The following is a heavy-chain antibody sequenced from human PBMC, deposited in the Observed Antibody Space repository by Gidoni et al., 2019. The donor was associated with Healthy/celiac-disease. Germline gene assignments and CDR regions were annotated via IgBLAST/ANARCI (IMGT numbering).Heavy chain of an antibody. Sequence: QLQLQESGPGLGKASETLSLTCTGSGGSLSSCSDSWGWIRQPPGKGLEWSGSIYYSGSTYYNPSLKSRVTISVDTSKNQFSLKLSSVTSADAAVYYCARHLNASPTLLYYYYYMDVWGKGTTVTVSS. V-gene: IGHV4-39*01. CDR1: GGSLSSCSDS. J-gene: IGHJ6*03. CDR2: IYYSGST. CDR3: ARHLNASPTLLYYYYYMDV. D-gene: IGHD2-2*01.